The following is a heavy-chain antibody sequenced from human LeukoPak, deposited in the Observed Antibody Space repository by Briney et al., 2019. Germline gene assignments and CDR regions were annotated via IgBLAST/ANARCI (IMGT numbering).Heavy chain of an antibody. Sequence: ASVKVSCKASGYTLTKYYMHWVRQAPGKGLEWMGIINPNGGNTIYAQKFQGRVTMTRDTSTSTVYMELSSLRSEDTAVYYCATGGYGDSYYYYYDMDVWGQGTTVTVSS. D-gene: IGHD4-17*01. CDR3: ATGGYGDSYYYYYDMDV. V-gene: IGHV1-46*01. CDR2: INPNGGNT. CDR1: GYTLTKYY. J-gene: IGHJ6*02.